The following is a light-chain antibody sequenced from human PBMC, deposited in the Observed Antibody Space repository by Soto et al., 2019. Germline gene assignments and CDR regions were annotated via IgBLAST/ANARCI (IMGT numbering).Light chain of an antibody. CDR1: QGISNY. J-gene: IGKJ3*01. CDR3: QQYNSAPFT. Sequence: DIQMTQSPSSLSASVGDRVTITCRASQGISNYLAWYQQKPGKVPKLLIYAASTLQSGVPSRGSGRGSGTDFTITISLLQPEDVATYYWQQYNSAPFTFGPGTKVDIK. CDR2: AAS. V-gene: IGKV1-27*01.